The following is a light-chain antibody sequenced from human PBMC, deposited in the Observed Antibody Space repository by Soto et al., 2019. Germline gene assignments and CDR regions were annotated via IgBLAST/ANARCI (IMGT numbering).Light chain of an antibody. CDR2: EVT. CDR1: SSNVGRYNY. Sequence: QSVLTQPPSASGSPGQSVAISCTGTSSNVGRYNYVSWYQQHPGKAPKLIIYEVTKRPSGVPDRFSGSKSGNTASLTVSGLQAEDEADYYCSSYAASPVFGGGTKVTVL. V-gene: IGLV2-8*01. J-gene: IGLJ3*02. CDR3: SSYAASPV.